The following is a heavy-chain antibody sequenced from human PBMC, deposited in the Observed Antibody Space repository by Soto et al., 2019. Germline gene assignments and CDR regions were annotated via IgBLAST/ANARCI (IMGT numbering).Heavy chain of an antibody. V-gene: IGHV1-69*02. CDR3: ASPGSGYYDYMDV. D-gene: IGHD3-10*01. CDR1: GGTFSSYT. CDR2: IIPILGIA. J-gene: IGHJ6*03. Sequence: QVQLVQSGAEVKKPGSSVKVSCKASGGTFSSYTISWVRQAPGQGLEWMGRIIPILGIANYAQKFQGRVTITADKSTSTAYMELSSLRSEDTSVYYWASPGSGYYDYMDVWGKGTTVTVSS.